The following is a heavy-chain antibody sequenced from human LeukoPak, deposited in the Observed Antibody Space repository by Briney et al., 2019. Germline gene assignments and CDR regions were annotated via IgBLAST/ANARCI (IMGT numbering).Heavy chain of an antibody. V-gene: IGHV1-2*02. CDR1: GYTFTGYY. J-gene: IGHJ4*02. D-gene: IGHD1-26*01. Sequence: GASVKVSCKASGYTFTGYYMNWVRQAPGQGLEWMGWINPNSGGTNYAQKFQGRVTMTRDTSISTAYMELSRLRSDDTAVYYCARLSGSRDYFDYWGQGTLVTVSS. CDR3: ARLSGSRDYFDY. CDR2: INPNSGGT.